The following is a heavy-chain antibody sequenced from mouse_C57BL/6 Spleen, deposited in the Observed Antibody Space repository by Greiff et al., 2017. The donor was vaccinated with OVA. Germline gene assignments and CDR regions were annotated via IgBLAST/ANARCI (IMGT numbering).Heavy chain of an antibody. V-gene: IGHV5-4*03. D-gene: IGHD1-1*01. CDR3: ARHLLLRAWFAY. Sequence: EVNVVESGGGLVKPGGSLKLSCAASGFTFSSYAMSWVRQTPEKRLEWVATISDGGSYTYYPDNVKGRFTISRDNAKNNLYLQMSHLKSEDTAMYYCARHLLLRAWFAYWGQGTLVTVSA. CDR1: GFTFSSYA. J-gene: IGHJ3*01. CDR2: ISDGGSYT.